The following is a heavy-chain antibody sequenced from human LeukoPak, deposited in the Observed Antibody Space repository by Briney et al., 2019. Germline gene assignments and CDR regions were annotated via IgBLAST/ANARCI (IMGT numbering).Heavy chain of an antibody. V-gene: IGHV1-69*04. D-gene: IGHD1-1*01. J-gene: IGHJ5*02. CDR1: GGTFSSYT. Sequence: SVKVSCKASGGTFSSYTISWVRQAPGQGLEWMGRIIPILGIANYAQKFQGRVTITADKSTSPAYMELSSLRSEDTAVYYCARDLERTSFPFDPWGQGTLVTVSS. CDR3: ARDLERTSFPFDP. CDR2: IIPILGIA.